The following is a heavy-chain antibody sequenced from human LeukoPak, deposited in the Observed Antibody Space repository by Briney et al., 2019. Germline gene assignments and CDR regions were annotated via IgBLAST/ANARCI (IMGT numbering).Heavy chain of an antibody. CDR1: GFTFSSYA. V-gene: IGHV3-23*01. Sequence: GGSLRLSCAASGFTFSSYAMSWVRQAPGKGLEWVSAISGSGGSTYYADSVKGRFTISRDNSKNTLYLQMNSLGAEDTAVYYCAKSQASGRYYFDYWGQGTLVTVSS. CDR3: AKSQASGRYYFDY. J-gene: IGHJ4*02. CDR2: ISGSGGST. D-gene: IGHD3-16*02.